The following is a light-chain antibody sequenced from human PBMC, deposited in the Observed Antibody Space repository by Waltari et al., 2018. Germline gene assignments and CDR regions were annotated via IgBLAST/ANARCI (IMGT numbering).Light chain of an antibody. Sequence: RATLSCRASQSVSSSYLAWYQQKPGQAPRLLIYGASSRATGIPDRFSGSGSGTDFTLTISRLEPEDFAVYYCQQYGSSPRTFGQGTKVEIK. CDR3: QQYGSSPRT. CDR1: QSVSSSY. J-gene: IGKJ1*01. V-gene: IGKV3-20*01. CDR2: GAS.